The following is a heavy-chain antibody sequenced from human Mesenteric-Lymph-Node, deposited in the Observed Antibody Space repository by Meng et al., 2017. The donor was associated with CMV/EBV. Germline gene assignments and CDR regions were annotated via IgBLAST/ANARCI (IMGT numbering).Heavy chain of an antibody. Sequence: ASVKVSCKASGGTFSSYAISWVRQAPGQGLEWMGWINPHSAGTKYAQKFQGRVTVTRDTSITTAYMELSRLRPDDTAVYYCARSCSSSTCRAPSPDYWGQGTLVTVSS. CDR3: ARSCSSSTCRAPSPDY. D-gene: IGHD2-2*01. V-gene: IGHV1-2*02. J-gene: IGHJ4*02. CDR2: INPHSAGT. CDR1: GGTFSSYA.